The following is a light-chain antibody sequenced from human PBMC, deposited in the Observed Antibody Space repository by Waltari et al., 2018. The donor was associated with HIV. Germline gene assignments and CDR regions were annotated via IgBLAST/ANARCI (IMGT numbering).Light chain of an antibody. CDR1: QSVLYSSNNTDY. V-gene: IGKV4-1*01. Sequence: DIVMTQSPDALAVSLGARATINGKSSQSVLYSSNNTDYLAWYQQKPAQPPKLLFYWASTRESGVPDRFGGSGSGTNFTLTINSLQAEDVAVYYCQQYYSTPVTFGGGTKVEIK. CDR3: QQYYSTPVT. J-gene: IGKJ4*01. CDR2: WAS.